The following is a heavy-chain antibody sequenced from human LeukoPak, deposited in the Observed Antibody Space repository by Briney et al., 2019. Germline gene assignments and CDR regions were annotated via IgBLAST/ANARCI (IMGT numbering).Heavy chain of an antibody. Sequence: PSETLSLTSTVSGGSMSSYYWSWIPQPAGKGLEWMGRIYSTESTNYNPYLKSRVTKSVDASKNQFSLRLSSVTAADTAVYYCARVHQLYGSPWDWFDPWGRGMLVTVSS. CDR3: ARVHQLYGSPWDWFDP. CDR1: GGSMSSYY. J-gene: IGHJ5*02. CDR2: IYSTEST. D-gene: IGHD3-10*01. V-gene: IGHV4-4*07.